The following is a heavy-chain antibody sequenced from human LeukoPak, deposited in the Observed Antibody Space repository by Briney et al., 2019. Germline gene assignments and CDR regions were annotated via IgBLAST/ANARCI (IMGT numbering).Heavy chain of an antibody. J-gene: IGHJ4*02. CDR1: GFTFSSYG. CDR3: AIHEVNYYGSGSYYNDY. D-gene: IGHD3-10*01. CDR2: ISYDGSNK. Sequence: GRSLRLSCAASGFTFSSYGMHWVRQAPGKGLEWVAVISYDGSNKYYADSVKGRFTISRDNSKNTLYLQMNSLRAGDTAVYYCAIHEVNYYGSGSYYNDYWGQGTLVTVSS. V-gene: IGHV3-30*03.